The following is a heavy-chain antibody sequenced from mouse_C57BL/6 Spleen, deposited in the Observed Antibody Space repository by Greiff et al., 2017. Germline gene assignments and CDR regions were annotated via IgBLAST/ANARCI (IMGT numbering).Heavy chain of an antibody. CDR1: GYAFSSSW. J-gene: IGHJ4*01. Sequence: QVQLQQSGPELVKPGASVKISCKASGYAFSSSWMNWVKQRPGKGLEWIGRIYPGAGDTNYNGKFTGKATLTADKSSSTAYMQLSSLTSEDSAVYFCARLLMDYWGQGTSVTVSS. V-gene: IGHV1-82*01. CDR2: IYPGAGDT. CDR3: ARLLMDY.